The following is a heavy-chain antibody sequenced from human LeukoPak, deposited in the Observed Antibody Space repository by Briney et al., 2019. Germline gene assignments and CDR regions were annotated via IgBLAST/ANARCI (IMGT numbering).Heavy chain of an antibody. Sequence: GGSLRLSCAASGFTFGTYWMTWIRQAPGQGLEWEANIKQYRKDKYYADSVKGRFTISRDNAKNSLYLQMNSLRGEDTAVYYCARDKSPGIAVAGDFDYWGQGTLVTVSS. CDR1: GFTFGTYW. CDR2: IKQYRKDK. J-gene: IGHJ4*02. V-gene: IGHV3-7*01. CDR3: ARDKSPGIAVAGDFDY. D-gene: IGHD6-19*01.